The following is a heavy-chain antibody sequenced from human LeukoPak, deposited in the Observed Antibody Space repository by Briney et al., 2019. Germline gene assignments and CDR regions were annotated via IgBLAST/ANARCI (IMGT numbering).Heavy chain of an antibody. D-gene: IGHD4-11*01. Sequence: GGSLRLSCAASGFTFSSYGMHWARQGPGKGLVWVSYIKSDEGRTNYADSVKGRFTISRDNAKNTLYLQMNSLGAEDTAVYYCARGRLGYSDCWGQGTLVTVSS. CDR2: IKSDEGRT. CDR3: ARGRLGYSDC. J-gene: IGHJ4*02. V-gene: IGHV3-74*01. CDR1: GFTFSSYG.